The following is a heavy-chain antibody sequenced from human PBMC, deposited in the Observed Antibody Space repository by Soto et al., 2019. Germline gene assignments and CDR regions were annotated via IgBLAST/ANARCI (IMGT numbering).Heavy chain of an antibody. D-gene: IGHD3-22*01. CDR1: GHTFTSYG. V-gene: IGHV1-18*01. J-gene: IGHJ6*02. CDR2: ISAYNGNT. CDR3: ARDPNYYYDSSGYYSLSDDYYYGMDV. Sequence: AAVKVSCKASGHTFTSYGISWVRQAPGQGLEWMGWISAYNGNTNYAQKLQGRVTMTTDTSTSTAYMELRSLRSDDTAVYYCARDPNYYYDSSGYYSLSDDYYYGMDVWGQGTTVTVSS.